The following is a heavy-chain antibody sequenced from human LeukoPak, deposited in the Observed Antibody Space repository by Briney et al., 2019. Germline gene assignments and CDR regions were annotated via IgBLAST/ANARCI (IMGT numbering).Heavy chain of an antibody. D-gene: IGHD3-10*01. J-gene: IGHJ4*02. CDR3: AKDDAWLRFGE. CDR1: GFTFNNHG. V-gene: IGHV3-23*01. CDR2: ISHSGDIK. Sequence: GGSLRLSRAASGFTFNNHGMNWGRQAPAKGLEWVSGISHSGDIKYYADSVKRRFTIFRDNSKNTVYLQVISLPAEDTAVYYCAKDDAWLRFGEWSQGALVTVSS.